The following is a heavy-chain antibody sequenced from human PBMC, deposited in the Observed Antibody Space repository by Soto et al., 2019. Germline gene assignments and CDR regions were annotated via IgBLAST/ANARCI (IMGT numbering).Heavy chain of an antibody. CDR2: INAGNGNT. CDR3: ARQAEVVYNYGY. D-gene: IGHD5-12*01. J-gene: IGHJ4*02. CDR1: GYTFTSYA. V-gene: IGHV1-3*01. Sequence: QVQLVQSGAEVKKPGASVKVSCKASGYTFTSYAMHWVRQAPGQRLEWMGWINAGNGNTKYSQKFQGRVTITRDTSASTAYMELSSLRSEDTAVYYCARQAEVVYNYGYWGQGTLVTVSS.